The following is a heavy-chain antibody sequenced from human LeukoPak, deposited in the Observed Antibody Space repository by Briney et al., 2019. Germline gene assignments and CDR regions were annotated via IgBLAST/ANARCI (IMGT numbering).Heavy chain of an antibody. CDR3: ASLNTSGYAFDI. D-gene: IGHD3-3*01. CDR2: INHSGST. V-gene: IGHV4-34*01. CDR1: GGSFSGYY. J-gene: IGHJ3*02. Sequence: PSETLPLTCAAYGGSFSGYYWSWIRQPPGKGLEWIGEINHSGSTNYNPSLKSRVTISVDTSKNQFSLKLSSVTAADTAVYYCASLNTSGYAFDIWGQGTMVTVSS.